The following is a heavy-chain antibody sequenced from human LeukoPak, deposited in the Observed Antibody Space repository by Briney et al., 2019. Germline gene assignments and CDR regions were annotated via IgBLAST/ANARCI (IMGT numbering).Heavy chain of an antibody. CDR1: GFTVSSNY. CDR3: ARIWRYYYGSGSYAYYFDY. CDR2: IYSGGST. Sequence: SGGSLRLSCAASGFTVSSNYMSWVRQAPGKGLEWVSVIYSGGSTYYADSVKGRFTISRDNSKNTLYLQMNSLRAEDTAVYYCARIWRYYYGSGSYAYYFDYWGQGTLVTVSS. V-gene: IGHV3-53*01. D-gene: IGHD3-10*01. J-gene: IGHJ4*02.